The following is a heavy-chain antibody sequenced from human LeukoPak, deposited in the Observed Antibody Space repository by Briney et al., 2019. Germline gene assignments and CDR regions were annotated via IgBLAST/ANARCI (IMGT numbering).Heavy chain of an antibody. CDR2: IYYSGST. V-gene: IGHV4-31*03. CDR1: GCSISSGGYY. Sequence: SETLDLSCIVSGCSISSGGYYWIWISQNTGKGLEWIGYIYYSGSTYYNPSLKSRVTISVDTSKNQFSLKLSSVTAADTAVYYCARGLSSSGGYPYYYYYYMDVWGKGTTVTVSS. J-gene: IGHJ6*03. D-gene: IGHD3-22*01. CDR3: ARGLSSSGGYPYYYYYYMDV.